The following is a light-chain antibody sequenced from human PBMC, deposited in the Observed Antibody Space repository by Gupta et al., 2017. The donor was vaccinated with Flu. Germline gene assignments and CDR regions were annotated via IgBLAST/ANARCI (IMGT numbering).Light chain of an antibody. CDR3: QSYDNNRKGFL. J-gene: IGLJ1*01. Sequence: QSVLTQPPSVSGAPGPRVTISCTGSSVNIGAGYDVHWYQQFPGTAPKFLIYGNNNRPSGVPDRFSGSKSGTSASLTITGLQAEDEADYYCQSYDNNRKGFLFGTGTRVTVL. V-gene: IGLV1-40*01. CDR1: SVNIGAGYD. CDR2: GNN.